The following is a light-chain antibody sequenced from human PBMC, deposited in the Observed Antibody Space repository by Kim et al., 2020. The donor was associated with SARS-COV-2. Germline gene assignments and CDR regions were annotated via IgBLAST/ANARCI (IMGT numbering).Light chain of an antibody. Sequence: EIVLTQSPATLSLSPGERATLSCRTSQRISSHLAWYQQKPGQAPRLLIYDASNRATGIPARFSGSGSGTDFTLTISSLEPEDFAVYYCQQRSNWLTFGGGTKVDIK. CDR2: DAS. CDR3: QQRSNWLT. CDR1: QRISSH. J-gene: IGKJ4*01. V-gene: IGKV3-11*01.